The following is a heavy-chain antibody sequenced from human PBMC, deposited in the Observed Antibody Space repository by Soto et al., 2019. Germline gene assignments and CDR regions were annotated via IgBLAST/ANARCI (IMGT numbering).Heavy chain of an antibody. CDR2: ISYGGSDK. J-gene: IGHJ4*02. Sequence: QVQLVESGGGVVQPGRSLRLSCAASGFTFSSYGMHWVRQAPGKGLEWVALISYGGSDKYFADSVKGRFTISRDNSKNTLYLQMNSLRVEDTAVYYCGAGQYFSHYWGQGTLVTVSS. CDR3: GAGQYFSHY. V-gene: IGHV3-30*03. D-gene: IGHD6-13*01. CDR1: GFTFSSYG.